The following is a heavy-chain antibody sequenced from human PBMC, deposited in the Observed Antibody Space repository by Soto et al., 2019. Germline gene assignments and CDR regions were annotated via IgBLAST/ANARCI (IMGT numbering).Heavy chain of an antibody. CDR3: VRHEQWIIRAY. J-gene: IGHJ4*02. CDR2: IYYSGST. V-gene: IGHV4-59*08. CDR1: GGSISSGY. Sequence: ASETLSLTCTGSGGSISSGYWSLIRQPPGKRLEWIGYIYYSGSTNYKPSLKSRVTLSVDTSKNQFSLKLSSVTAADTSVYYCVRHEQWIIRAYWGQGSLVTVSS. D-gene: IGHD6-19*01.